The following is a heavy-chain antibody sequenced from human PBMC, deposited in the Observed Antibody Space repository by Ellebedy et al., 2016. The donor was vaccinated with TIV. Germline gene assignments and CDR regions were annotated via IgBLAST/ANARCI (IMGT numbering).Heavy chain of an antibody. V-gene: IGHV5-10-1*01. CDR2: IDPTDSYI. Sequence: KVSXXGSGYSFTSYWINWMRQMPGKGLEWMGRIDPTDSYINYNPSFQGHVNMSVDKSISTAYLHLSRLKASDTAVYYCARDLLGIVVVTRLDIWGQGTMVTVSA. CDR3: ARDLLGIVVVTRLDI. J-gene: IGHJ3*02. D-gene: IGHD3-22*01. CDR1: GYSFTSYW.